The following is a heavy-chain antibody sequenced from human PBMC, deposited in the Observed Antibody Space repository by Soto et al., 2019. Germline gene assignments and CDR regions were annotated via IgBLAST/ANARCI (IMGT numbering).Heavy chain of an antibody. J-gene: IGHJ4*02. CDR3: ARDYSGYDW. V-gene: IGHV3-30-3*01. D-gene: IGHD5-12*01. CDR1: GFTFSSYA. Sequence: QVQLVESGGGVVQPGRSLRLSCAASGFTFSSYAMHWVRQAPGKGLEWVAVISYDGSNKYYADSVKGRFTISRDNSKNKLYLQMNSLRAEDTAVYYCARDYSGYDWWGQGTLVTVSS. CDR2: ISYDGSNK.